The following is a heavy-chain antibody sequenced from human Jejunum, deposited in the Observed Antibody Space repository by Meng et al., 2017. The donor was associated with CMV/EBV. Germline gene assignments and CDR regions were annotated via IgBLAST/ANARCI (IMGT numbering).Heavy chain of an antibody. CDR2: LYYSETA. V-gene: IGHV4-59*01. Sequence: SGGSITRYYGSWIRQPPGKGLEWIGSLYYSETAYYSPSLRSRVTISVDTTKNQFSLRLNSVTAADTAVYFCATTLYPIPFLNYFDPWGQGTLVTVSS. CDR1: GGSITRYY. J-gene: IGHJ5*02. CDR3: ATTLYPIPFLNYFDP. D-gene: IGHD3-16*01.